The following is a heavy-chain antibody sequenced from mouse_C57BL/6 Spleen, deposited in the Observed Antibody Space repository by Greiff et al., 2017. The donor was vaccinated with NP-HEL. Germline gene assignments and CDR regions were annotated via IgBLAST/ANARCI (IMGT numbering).Heavy chain of an antibody. CDR2: INPSSGYT. J-gene: IGHJ2*01. D-gene: IGHD1-3*01. CDR1: GYTFTSYT. CDR3: ARYKDSIFDY. V-gene: IGHV1-4*01. Sequence: VQLVESGAELARPGASVKMSCKASGYTFTSYTMHWVKQRPGQGLEWIGYINPSSGYTKYNQKFKDKATLTADKSSSTAYMQLSSLTSEDSAVYYCARYKDSIFDYWGQGTTLTVSS.